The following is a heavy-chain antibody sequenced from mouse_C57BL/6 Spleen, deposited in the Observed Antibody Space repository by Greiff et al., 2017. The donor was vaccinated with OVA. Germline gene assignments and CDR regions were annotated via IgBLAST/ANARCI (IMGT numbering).Heavy chain of an antibody. CDR3: TGLGYVAGFDY. CDR2: IRLKSDNYAT. V-gene: IGHV6-3*01. CDR1: GFTFSNYW. D-gene: IGHD6-5*01. Sequence: EVQLVESGGGLVQPGGSMKLSCVASGFTFSNYWMNWVRQSPEKGLEWVAQIRLKSDNYATHYAESVKGRLTISRDDSKSSVYLQMNNLRSEDTGIYYCTGLGYVAGFDYWGQGTTLTVSS. J-gene: IGHJ2*01.